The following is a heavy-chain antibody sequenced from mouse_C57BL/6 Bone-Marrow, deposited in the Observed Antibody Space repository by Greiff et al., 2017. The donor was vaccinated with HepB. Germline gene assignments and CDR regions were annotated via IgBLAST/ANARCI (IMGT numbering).Heavy chain of an antibody. V-gene: IGHV5-4*01. D-gene: IGHD1-1*02. CDR3: ARDPMAWYFDV. CDR1: GFTFSSYA. J-gene: IGHJ1*03. CDR2: ISDGGSYT. Sequence: EVQRVESGGGLVKPGGSLKLSCAASGFTFSSYAMSWVRQTPEKRLEWVATISDGGSYTYYPDNVKGRFTISRDNAKNNLYLQMSHLKSEDTAMYYCARDPMAWYFDVWGTGTTVTVSS.